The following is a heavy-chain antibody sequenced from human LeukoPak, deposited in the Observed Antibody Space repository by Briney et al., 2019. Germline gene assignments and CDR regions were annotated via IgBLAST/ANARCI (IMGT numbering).Heavy chain of an antibody. Sequence: ASVKVSCRASGYTFNTYDISWVRQAPGQGLEWMGWINTYNGNTHYAQNLQGRITMTTDTSTSTAYMELRSLRSDDTAVYYCGRLVARRGRIDYWGQGTLVTVSS. CDR2: INTYNGNT. CDR3: GRLVARRGRIDY. J-gene: IGHJ4*02. V-gene: IGHV1-18*01. CDR1: GYTFNTYD. D-gene: IGHD2-15*01.